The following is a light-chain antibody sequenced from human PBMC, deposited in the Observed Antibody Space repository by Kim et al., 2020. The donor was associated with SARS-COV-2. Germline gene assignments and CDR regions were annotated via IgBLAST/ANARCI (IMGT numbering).Light chain of an antibody. CDR2: EDT. J-gene: IGLJ2*01. Sequence: VSPGLTASTTCSGDNVVDKYTSWYQQKPGQSPVLVISEDTKRPSGIPERFSGSISGNTATLTISGTQAMDEADYYCQSWDSGTDVVFGGGTKLTVL. CDR1: NVVDKY. V-gene: IGLV3-1*01. CDR3: QSWDSGTDVV.